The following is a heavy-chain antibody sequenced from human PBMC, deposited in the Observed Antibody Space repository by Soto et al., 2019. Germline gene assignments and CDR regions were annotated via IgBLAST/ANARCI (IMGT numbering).Heavy chain of an antibody. J-gene: IGHJ4*02. CDR2: IFPSGTT. Sequence: KPSETPSLTCAVSGGSLTSGTYSWNWIRQPPGKGLEWNGYIFPSGTTYYNPSLKSRVSISIDVSKNQFSLNLRSLTAADTAIYFCARGREFDYWGQGTLVTVSS. CDR1: GGSLTSGTYS. CDR3: ARGREFDY. V-gene: IGHV4-30-2*01.